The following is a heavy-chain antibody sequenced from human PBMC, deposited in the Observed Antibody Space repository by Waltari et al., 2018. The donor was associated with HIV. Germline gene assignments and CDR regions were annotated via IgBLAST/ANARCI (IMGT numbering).Heavy chain of an antibody. V-gene: IGHV3-43D*04. D-gene: IGHD3-3*01. Sequence: EVQLVESGGVVVQPGGSLRLSCAASGFTCDDYAMHWVRQAPGKGLEWVSLITWDGGITYYADSVRGRFTISRDNSKNSLYLQINSLRPEDTALYYCAKSVRFLEWLMDYWGQGTLVTVSS. CDR2: ITWDGGIT. CDR3: AKSVRFLEWLMDY. CDR1: GFTCDDYA. J-gene: IGHJ4*02.